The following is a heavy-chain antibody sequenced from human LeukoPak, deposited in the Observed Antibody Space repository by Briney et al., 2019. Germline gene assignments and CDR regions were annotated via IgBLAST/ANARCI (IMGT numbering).Heavy chain of an antibody. Sequence: GGSLRPSCAASGFTFSSYWMSWVRQAPGKGLEWVANIKQDGSEKYYVDSVKGRFTISRDNAKNSLYLQMNSLRAEDTAVYYCATTPTDYDFWSGYSDGFDYWGQGTLVTVSS. CDR3: ATTPTDYDFWSGYSDGFDY. CDR2: IKQDGSEK. J-gene: IGHJ4*02. D-gene: IGHD3-3*01. V-gene: IGHV3-7*01. CDR1: GFTFSSYW.